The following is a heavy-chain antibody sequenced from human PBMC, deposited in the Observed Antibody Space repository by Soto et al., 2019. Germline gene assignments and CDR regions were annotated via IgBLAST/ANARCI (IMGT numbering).Heavy chain of an antibody. J-gene: IGHJ5*02. V-gene: IGHV3-33*01. CDR2: IWYDGSNK. D-gene: IGHD1-1*01. CDR1: GFTFSSHG. CDR3: ARWSNNKVVDP. Sequence: QVQLVESGGGVVQPGRSPRLSCAASGFTFSSHGMHWVRQAPGKGLEWVAVIWYDGSNKYYAESVKGRFTISRDNSKDTLYLQMNSLRAEDTAVYYCARWSNNKVVDPWGQGTLVTVSS.